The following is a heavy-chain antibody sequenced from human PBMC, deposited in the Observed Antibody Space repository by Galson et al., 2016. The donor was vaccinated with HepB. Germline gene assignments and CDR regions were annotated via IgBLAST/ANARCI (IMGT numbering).Heavy chain of an antibody. Sequence: CKASGYTFTSYGISWARQAPGQGLESMGWISPYNGDTNYAQKLQGRVTMTTDTSTSTAYMELRSLRSDDTAVYYCARGGGSYYEYWGQGTLVTVSS. CDR3: ARGGGSYYEY. J-gene: IGHJ4*02. CDR1: GYTFTSYG. V-gene: IGHV1-18*01. CDR2: ISPYNGDT. D-gene: IGHD1-26*01.